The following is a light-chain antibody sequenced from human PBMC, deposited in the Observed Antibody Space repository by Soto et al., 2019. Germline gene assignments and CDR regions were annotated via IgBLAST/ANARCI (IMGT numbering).Light chain of an antibody. CDR1: QTISSW. V-gene: IGKV1-5*03. J-gene: IGKJ4*01. CDR3: QQANSFPLT. CDR2: KAS. Sequence: IQFTQSPSSVSASLGDRVTITCRASQTISSWLAWYQQKPGKAPKLLIYKASTLKSGVPSRFSGSGSGTEFTLTISSLQPDDFATYYCQQANSFPLTFGGGTKVDNK.